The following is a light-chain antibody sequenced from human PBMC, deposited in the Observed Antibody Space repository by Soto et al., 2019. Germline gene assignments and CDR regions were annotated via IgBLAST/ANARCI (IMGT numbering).Light chain of an antibody. Sequence: QSALTQPASVSGSPGQSIIISCTGTSSDVGGYNYVSWYQQHPDKAPKLMIYDVTNRPSGVSDRFSGSKSGNTASLTISGLQAEDEANYYCSSYTSSNTVIFSGGTKLTVL. J-gene: IGLJ2*01. V-gene: IGLV2-14*03. CDR1: SSDVGGYNY. CDR2: DVT. CDR3: SSYTSSNTVI.